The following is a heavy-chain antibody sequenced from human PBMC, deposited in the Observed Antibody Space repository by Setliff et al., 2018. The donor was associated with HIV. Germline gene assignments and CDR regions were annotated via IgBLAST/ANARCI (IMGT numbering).Heavy chain of an antibody. CDR3: ARIRFPEHSSDMDV. J-gene: IGHJ6*03. D-gene: IGHD3-16*01. V-gene: IGHV2-70*11. Sequence: GSGPTLVNPTQTLTLTCTFSGFSLSTNGMCVTWIRQPPGKALEWLARIDRDDDKYYSTSLKTRLTISRDTSKNQVVLTMTNMDPVDTATYYCARIRFPEHSSDMDVWGKGTTVTVS. CDR1: GFSLSTNGMC. CDR2: IDRDDDK.